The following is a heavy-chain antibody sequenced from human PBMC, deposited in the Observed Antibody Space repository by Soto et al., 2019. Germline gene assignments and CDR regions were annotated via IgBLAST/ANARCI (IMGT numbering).Heavy chain of an antibody. CDR1: GFTFSSYA. CDR3: AGGLGAIFGVVIDYYYGMDV. V-gene: IGHV3-30-3*01. J-gene: IGHJ6*02. Sequence: QVQLVESGGGVVQPGRSLRLSCAASGFTFSSYAMHWVRQAPGKGLEWVAVISYDGSNKYYADSVKGRVTISRDNSKNTLYLQMNSLRAEDTAVYYCAGGLGAIFGVVIDYYYGMDVWGQGTTVTVSS. CDR2: ISYDGSNK. D-gene: IGHD3-3*01.